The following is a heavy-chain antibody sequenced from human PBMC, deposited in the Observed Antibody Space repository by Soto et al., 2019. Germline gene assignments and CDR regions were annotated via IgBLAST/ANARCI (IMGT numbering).Heavy chain of an antibody. V-gene: IGHV3-23*01. CDR2: ISGSGGST. CDR3: AKEPQLWFGGYAAFDI. CDR1: GFTFSSYA. Sequence: EVQLLESGGGLVQPGGSLRLSCAASGFTFSSYAMSWVRQAPGKGLEWVSAISGSGGSTYYADSVKGRFTISRDNSKNTLYLQMNSLRAEDTAVYYCAKEPQLWFGGYAAFDIWGQGTMVTVSS. D-gene: IGHD3-10*01. J-gene: IGHJ3*02.